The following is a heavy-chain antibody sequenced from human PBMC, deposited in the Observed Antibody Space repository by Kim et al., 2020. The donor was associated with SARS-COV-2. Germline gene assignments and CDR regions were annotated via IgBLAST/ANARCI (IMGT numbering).Heavy chain of an antibody. D-gene: IGHD2-2*01. CDR2: INPKTGRP. CDR1: GYIFSDYY. V-gene: IGHV1-2*02. Sequence: ASVKVSCKASGYIFSDYYIYWVRQAPGQGLEWMGGINPKTGRPEYARKFRGRVTMTRDTSITTAYMEMNRLGSNDTAVYFCSRVLICSSTSFSYFDFWGQGTLLTVSS. CDR3: SRVLICSSTSFSYFDF. J-gene: IGHJ4*02.